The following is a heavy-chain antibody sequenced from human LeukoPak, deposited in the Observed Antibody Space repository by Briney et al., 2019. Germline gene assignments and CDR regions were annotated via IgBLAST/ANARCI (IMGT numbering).Heavy chain of an antibody. J-gene: IGHJ4*02. Sequence: ASVKVSCKASGYTFTGDYMHWVRQAPGQGLEWMGRINPNSGGTNYAQKFQGRVTMTRDKCISTAYLQWSSLKASGAAMYYCARRYDFWSPWDYWGQGTLVTVSS. V-gene: IGHV1-2*06. CDR2: INPNSGGT. CDR3: ARRYDFWSPWDY. CDR1: GYTFTGDY. D-gene: IGHD3-3*01.